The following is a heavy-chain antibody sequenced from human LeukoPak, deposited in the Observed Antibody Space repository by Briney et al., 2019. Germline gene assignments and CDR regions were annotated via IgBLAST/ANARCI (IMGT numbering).Heavy chain of an antibody. CDR1: GGSISSYY. CDR3: ARVLRYFDWSRDYYYMDV. Sequence: PSETLSLTCTVSGGSISSYYWSWIRQPPGKGLEWIGYIYYSGSTNYNPSLKSRVTISVDTSKNQFSLKLSSVTAADTAVYYCARVLRYFDWSRDYYYMDVWGEGTTATVSS. D-gene: IGHD3-9*01. CDR2: IYYSGST. J-gene: IGHJ6*03. V-gene: IGHV4-59*01.